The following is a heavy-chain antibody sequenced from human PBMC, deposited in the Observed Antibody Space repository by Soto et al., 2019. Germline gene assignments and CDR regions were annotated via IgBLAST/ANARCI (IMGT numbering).Heavy chain of an antibody. D-gene: IGHD2-8*01. CDR1: GFTFSSYA. J-gene: IGHJ4*02. CDR2: ISASGGST. V-gene: IGHV3-23*01. CDR3: AKVSDQDIVLMVYAKYYFDY. Sequence: GGSLRLSCAASGFTFSSYAMNWVRQAPGKGLEWVSGISASGGSTYYAESVKGRFTISRDNSKNTLYLQMNSLRAEDTAVYYFAKVSDQDIVLMVYAKYYFDYWGQGTLVTVSS.